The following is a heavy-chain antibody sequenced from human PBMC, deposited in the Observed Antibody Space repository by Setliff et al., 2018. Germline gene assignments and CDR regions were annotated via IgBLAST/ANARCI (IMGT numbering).Heavy chain of an antibody. V-gene: IGHV1-69*05. J-gene: IGHJ4*02. CDR2: IIPIFGTA. Sequence: AASVKVSCKASGGTFSSYAISWVRQAPGQGLEWMGGIIPIFGTANYAQKFQGRVTITTDESTSTAYMELSSLRSEDTAVYYCARAPYYYDSSGYNDNWGQGTLVTVSS. CDR1: GGTFSSYA. D-gene: IGHD3-22*01. CDR3: ARAPYYYDSSGYNDN.